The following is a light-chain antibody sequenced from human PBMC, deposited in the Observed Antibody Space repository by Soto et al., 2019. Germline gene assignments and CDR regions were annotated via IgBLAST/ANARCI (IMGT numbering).Light chain of an antibody. V-gene: IGLV2-8*01. CDR1: LSDVGGQNL. J-gene: IGLJ2*01. Sequence: QSVLTQPPSASGSPGQSVTISCTGTLSDVGGQNLVSWYRQDPGKAPKLIIYDVNQRPSGVPDRFSGSKSGSTASLTVSGLQADDEANYYCSSYTGTNVIFGGGTQLTVL. CDR2: DVN. CDR3: SSYTGTNVI.